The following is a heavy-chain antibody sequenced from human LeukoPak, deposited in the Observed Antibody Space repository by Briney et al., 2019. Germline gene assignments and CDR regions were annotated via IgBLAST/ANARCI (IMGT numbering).Heavy chain of an antibody. CDR1: GFTFSSYA. J-gene: IGHJ4*02. CDR3: AREGYCSSTSCSPPFDY. Sequence: GGSLRLSCAASGFTFSSYAMHWVRQAPGKGLEWVAVISYDGSNKYYADSVKGRFTISRDNSKNTLYLQMNSLRAEDTAVYYCAREGYCSSTSCSPPFDYWGQGTLVTVSS. CDR2: ISYDGSNK. D-gene: IGHD2-2*01. V-gene: IGHV3-30-3*01.